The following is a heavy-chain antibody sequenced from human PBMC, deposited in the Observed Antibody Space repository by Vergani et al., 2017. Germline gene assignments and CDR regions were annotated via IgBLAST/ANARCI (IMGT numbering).Heavy chain of an antibody. J-gene: IGHJ5*02. Sequence: EVQLVESGGGLVKPGGSLRLSCAASGFTFSSYWMHWVRQAPGKGLVWVSRINSDGSSTSYADSVKGRFTISRDNAKNTLYLQMNSLRAEDTAVYYCARDRAYCSSTSCYSGGFDPWGQGTLVTVSS. CDR1: GFTFSSYW. CDR3: ARDRAYCSSTSCYSGGFDP. V-gene: IGHV3-74*01. CDR2: INSDGSST. D-gene: IGHD2-2*01.